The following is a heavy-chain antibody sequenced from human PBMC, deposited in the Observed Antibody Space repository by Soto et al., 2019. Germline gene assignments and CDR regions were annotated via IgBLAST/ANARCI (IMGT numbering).Heavy chain of an antibody. V-gene: IGHV1-18*01. CDR1: GYTFTRYG. J-gene: IGHJ4*02. CDR3: ARDLTPSDY. CDR2: SSAYNGNT. D-gene: IGHD2-15*01. Sequence: QVQLVPSGAEVKKPVASVKVSCKASGYTFTRYGISWVRQAPGQGLEWMGLSSAYNGNTNYAQNLQGRGTMTTDTYTSTAYMELRSLRSDDTAVYYGARDLTPSDYGGQGTLVTVSS.